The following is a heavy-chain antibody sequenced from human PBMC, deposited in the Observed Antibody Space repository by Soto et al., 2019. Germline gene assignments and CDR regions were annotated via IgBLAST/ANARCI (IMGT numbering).Heavy chain of an antibody. CDR1: GFTFSSYG. CDR3: ARVNAIPCSGAVSSGYCYYFDY. V-gene: IGHV3-33*01. D-gene: IGHD3-22*01. CDR2: IWYDGSNK. Sequence: PGGSLRLSCAASGFTFSSYGMHWVRQAPGKGLEWVAVIWYDGSNKYYADSVKGRFTISRDNSKNTLYLQMNSLRAEDTAVYYCARVNAIPCSGAVSSGYCYYFDYWGQGTLVTV. J-gene: IGHJ4*02.